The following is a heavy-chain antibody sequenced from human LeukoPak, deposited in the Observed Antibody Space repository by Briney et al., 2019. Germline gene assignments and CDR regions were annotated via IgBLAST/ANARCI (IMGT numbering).Heavy chain of an antibody. Sequence: PSQTLSLTCTVSGGSISSGGYYWSWIRQHPGKGLEWIGYIYYSGSTYYNPSLKSRVTISVDTSKNQFSLKLSSVTAADTAVYYCARVDRGWRYAFDIWGQGTMVTVSS. CDR1: GGSISSGGYY. V-gene: IGHV4-31*03. J-gene: IGHJ3*02. D-gene: IGHD2-21*01. CDR2: IYYSGST. CDR3: ARVDRGWRYAFDI.